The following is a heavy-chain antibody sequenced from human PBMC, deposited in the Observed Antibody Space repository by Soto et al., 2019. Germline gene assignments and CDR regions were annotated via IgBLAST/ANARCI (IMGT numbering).Heavy chain of an antibody. J-gene: IGHJ6*02. CDR2: IIPVLGVT. V-gene: IGHV1-69*02. CDR1: GSTFSSYT. Sequence: QVQLVQSGAEMKRPGSSVKVSCQASGSTFSSYTVSWVRQAPGQGLEWMGRIIPVLGVTNYAQKFKGRVTITADKAKTTAYMELTSLRSGDTAVYYCARRRYCGADCYSKYYYGMDVWGQGNTVTVSS. CDR3: ARRRYCGADCYSKYYYGMDV. D-gene: IGHD2-21*02.